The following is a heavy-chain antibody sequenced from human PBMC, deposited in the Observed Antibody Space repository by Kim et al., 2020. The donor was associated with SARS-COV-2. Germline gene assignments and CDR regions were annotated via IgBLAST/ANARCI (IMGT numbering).Heavy chain of an antibody. V-gene: IGHV3-23*01. CDR1: GFTFSSYA. D-gene: IGHD5-18*01. J-gene: IGHJ4*02. Sequence: GGSLRLSCAASGFTFSSYAMSWVRQAPGKGLEWVSAISGSGGSTYYADSVKGRFTISRDNSKNTLYLQMNSLRAEDTAVYYCATVDTAMGASGYWGQGTLVTVSS. CDR2: ISGSGGST. CDR3: ATVDTAMGASGY.